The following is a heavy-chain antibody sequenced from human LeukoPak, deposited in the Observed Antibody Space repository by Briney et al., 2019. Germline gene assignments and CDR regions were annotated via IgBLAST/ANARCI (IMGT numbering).Heavy chain of an antibody. Sequence: GGSLRLSCVASGFSFSTYTMNWVRQAPGKGLEWVASLSSSGTYIFYADSMKGRFSISRDNAKKSLFLQMNSLRAEDTALYYCAGDFAKFSTGYFDSWGQGTLVTVSS. CDR1: GFSFSTYT. J-gene: IGHJ4*02. CDR2: LSSSGTYI. V-gene: IGHV3-21*01. D-gene: IGHD6-19*01. CDR3: AGDFAKFSTGYFDS.